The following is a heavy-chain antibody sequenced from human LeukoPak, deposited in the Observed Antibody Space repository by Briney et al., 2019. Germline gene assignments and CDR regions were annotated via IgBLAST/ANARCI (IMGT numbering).Heavy chain of an antibody. CDR3: ARVGNHGYYMFFHH. J-gene: IGHJ4*02. V-gene: IGHV4-59*01. Sequence: SETLSLTCTVCGGSIGRFHWSWIRQIPGKGLDHIGYIYYNGNTNYNPSLKSRVTMSVDASKNQFSLNVTSVTAADTAVYYCARVGNHGYYMFFHHWVQGTLVTVSS. CDR2: IYYNGNT. CDR1: GGSIGRFH. D-gene: IGHD4-17*01.